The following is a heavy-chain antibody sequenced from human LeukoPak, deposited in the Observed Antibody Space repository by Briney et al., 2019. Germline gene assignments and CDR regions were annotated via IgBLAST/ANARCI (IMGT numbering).Heavy chain of an antibody. CDR3: AKDSRGYSYGYNFDY. V-gene: IGHV3-43*01. J-gene: IGHJ4*02. CDR1: GFTFDDYT. D-gene: IGHD5-18*01. CDR2: ISWDGGST. Sequence: PGGSLRLSCAASGFTFDDYTMHWVRQAPGKGLEWVSLISWDGGSTYYADSVKGRFTISRDNSKNSLYLQMNSLRTEDTALYYCAKDSRGYSYGYNFDYWGQGTLVTVSS.